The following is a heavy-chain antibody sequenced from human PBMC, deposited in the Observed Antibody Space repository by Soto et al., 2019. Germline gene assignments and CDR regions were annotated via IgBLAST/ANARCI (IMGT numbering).Heavy chain of an antibody. Sequence: EVQLVESGGGLVQPGGSLRLSCAASGFTVSNNYMCWVRQAPGKGLEWVSLIYSGGVTHYADSVRGRFTISRDNSRNTLYLQMTSLRADDTAVYYCAKRGTTVTTSLWYWGQGTMVTVSS. CDR2: IYSGGVT. CDR3: AKRGTTVTTSLWY. CDR1: GFTVSNNY. V-gene: IGHV3-66*01. J-gene: IGHJ4*02. D-gene: IGHD4-17*01.